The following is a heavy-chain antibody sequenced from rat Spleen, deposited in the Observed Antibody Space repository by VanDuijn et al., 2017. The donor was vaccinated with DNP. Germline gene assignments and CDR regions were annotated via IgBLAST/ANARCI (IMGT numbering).Heavy chain of an antibody. J-gene: IGHJ4*01. V-gene: IGHV5-25*01. D-gene: IGHD3-2*01. Sequence: EVQLVESGGGLVQPGGSLKLSCVASGFSFRNYYMAWVRQTPNRGLEWVATISTSGSRTYYPDSVKGRFTISRDNAKSSLYLQMNSLKSEDTATYYCARHPSAMDAWGQGTSVTVSS. CDR3: ARHPSAMDA. CDR1: GFSFRNYY. CDR2: ISTSGSRT.